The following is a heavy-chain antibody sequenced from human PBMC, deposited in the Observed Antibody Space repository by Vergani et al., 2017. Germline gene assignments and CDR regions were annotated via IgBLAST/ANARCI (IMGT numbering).Heavy chain of an antibody. Sequence: QVQLVESGGTLVKPGGSLRLSCAASGFTFRDFYMTWIRQVPGKGLEWVSHISDRGTSINDADSVKGRFTVSRDNAKKSLYLQMTSLRVEDTAVYYCARGNWNNGFNSYYYMDVWGKGTTVTVSS. CDR3: ARGNWNNGFNSYYYMDV. D-gene: IGHD1/OR15-1a*01. CDR1: GFTFRDFY. V-gene: IGHV3-11*01. CDR2: ISDRGTSI. J-gene: IGHJ6*03.